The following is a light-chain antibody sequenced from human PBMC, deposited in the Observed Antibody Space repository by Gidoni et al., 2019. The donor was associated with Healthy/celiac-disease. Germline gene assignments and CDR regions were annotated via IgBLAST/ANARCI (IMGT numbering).Light chain of an antibody. CDR3: QQRSNWPT. J-gene: IGKJ1*01. CDR2: DAS. CDR1: QSVSSY. V-gene: IGKV3-11*01. Sequence: EIVLTQSPATLSLSPGDRATLSCRASQSVSSYLAWYQQKPGQAPRLLIYDASNRATGIPARFSGSGSGTDFTLTISSLEPEYFAVYYCQQRSNWPTFGQGTKVEIK.